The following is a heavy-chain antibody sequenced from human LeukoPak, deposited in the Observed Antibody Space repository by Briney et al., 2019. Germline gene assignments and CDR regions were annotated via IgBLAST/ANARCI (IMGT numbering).Heavy chain of an antibody. Sequence: ASVEVSCKASGYTFTSYYMHWVRQAPGQGLEWMGIINPSGGSTSYAQKFQGRVTMTRDTSTSTVYMELSSLRPEDTAVYYCASTPLFSGWYDYWGQGTLVTVSS. J-gene: IGHJ4*02. CDR3: ASTPLFSGWYDY. CDR1: GYTFTSYY. CDR2: INPSGGST. V-gene: IGHV1-46*01. D-gene: IGHD6-19*01.